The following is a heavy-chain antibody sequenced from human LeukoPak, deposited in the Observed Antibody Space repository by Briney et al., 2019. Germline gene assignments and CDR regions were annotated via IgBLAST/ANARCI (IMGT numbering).Heavy chain of an antibody. V-gene: IGHV1-69*05. CDR3: ARGRMRSGYYGDY. Sequence: ASVKVSCKASGGTFSSYAISWVRQAPGQGLEWMGVIIPIFGTANYAQKFQGRVTITTDESTSTAYMELSSLRSEDTAVYYCARGRMRSGYYGDYWGQGTLVTVSS. D-gene: IGHD3-3*01. CDR1: GGTFSSYA. CDR2: IIPIFGTA. J-gene: IGHJ4*02.